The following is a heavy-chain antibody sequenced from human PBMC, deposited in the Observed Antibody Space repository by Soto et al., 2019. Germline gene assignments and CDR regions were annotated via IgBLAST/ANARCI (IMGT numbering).Heavy chain of an antibody. Sequence: PGGSLRLSSAASGFTFSSYSMNWARQAPGKGLEWVSYISSSSSTIYYADSVKGRFTISRDNAKNSLYLQMNSLRDEDTAVYYCASPSEAALLGDYWGHGTLVTVSS. CDR3: ASPSEAALLGDY. CDR1: GFTFSSYS. D-gene: IGHD6-6*01. CDR2: ISSSSSTI. J-gene: IGHJ4*01. V-gene: IGHV3-48*02.